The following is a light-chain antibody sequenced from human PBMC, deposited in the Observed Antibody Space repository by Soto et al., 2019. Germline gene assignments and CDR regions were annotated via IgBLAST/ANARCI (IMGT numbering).Light chain of an antibody. Sequence: DIQMTQSPSTLSAAVGDRVTMTCRASQSISNWLAWYQQKPGKAPKLLIYKASSLESGAPSRFSGSGSGTEFTLTISSLQPDDFATYYCQQYNSSFGQGTKVDIK. CDR1: QSISNW. V-gene: IGKV1-5*03. CDR3: QQYNSS. J-gene: IGKJ2*01. CDR2: KAS.